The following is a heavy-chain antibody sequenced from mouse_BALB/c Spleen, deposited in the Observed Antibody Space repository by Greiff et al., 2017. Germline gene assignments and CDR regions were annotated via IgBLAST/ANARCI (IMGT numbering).Heavy chain of an antibody. CDR3: ARRGYDYDYFDY. J-gene: IGHJ2*01. CDR1: GFTFSSFG. Sequence: EVQRVESGGGSVQPGGSRKLSCAASGFTFSSFGMHWVRQAPEKGLEWVAYISSGSSTIYYADTVKGRFTISRDNPKNTLFLQMTSLRSEDTAMYYCARRGYDYDYFDYWGQGTTLTVSS. D-gene: IGHD2-4*01. CDR2: ISSGSSTI. V-gene: IGHV5-17*02.